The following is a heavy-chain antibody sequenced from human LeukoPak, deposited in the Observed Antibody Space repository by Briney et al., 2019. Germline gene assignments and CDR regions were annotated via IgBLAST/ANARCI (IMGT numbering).Heavy chain of an antibody. J-gene: IGHJ3*02. CDR3: ARDSSQYSSGWSSAFDI. Sequence: ASVKVSFKCSGYTFTSYGISWVRKAPGQGLGWVGGISAYNGNTNYAQKLQGRVTTTTDTSTSTAYMELRSLRSDDTAVYYCARDSSQYSSGWSSAFDIWGQGTMVTVSS. CDR1: GYTFTSYG. D-gene: IGHD6-19*01. CDR2: ISAYNGNT. V-gene: IGHV1-18*01.